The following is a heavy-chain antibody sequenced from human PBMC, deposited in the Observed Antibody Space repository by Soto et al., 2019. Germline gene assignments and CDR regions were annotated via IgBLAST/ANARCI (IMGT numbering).Heavy chain of an antibody. D-gene: IGHD1-1*01. CDR2: IYHSGST. CDR1: GGSISSGGYS. CDR3: ARSSTTVTTLDY. V-gene: IGHV4-30-2*01. Sequence: SETLSLTCAVSGGSISSGGYSWSWIRQPPGKGLEWVGYIYHSGSTYYNPSLKSRVTISVDRSKNQFSLKLSSVTAADTAVYFCARSSTTVTTLDYWGQGTLVTVSS. J-gene: IGHJ4*02.